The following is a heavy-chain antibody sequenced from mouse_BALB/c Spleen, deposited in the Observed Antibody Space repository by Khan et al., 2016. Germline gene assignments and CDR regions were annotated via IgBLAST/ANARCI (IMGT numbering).Heavy chain of an antibody. CDR2: IHYSGST. CDR1: GYSITSHYS. Sequence: VQLKESGPDLVKPSQSVSLTCTVTGYSITSHYSWHWIRHFPGNKVEWMGYIHYSGSTDFNPSPKSRNSITRDTSKNQFFLQLNSVTTEDTATYYCATSSSGYWYYFDYWGQGTTLTVSS. CDR3: ATSSSGYWYYFDY. J-gene: IGHJ2*01. V-gene: IGHV3-1*02. D-gene: IGHD3-1*01.